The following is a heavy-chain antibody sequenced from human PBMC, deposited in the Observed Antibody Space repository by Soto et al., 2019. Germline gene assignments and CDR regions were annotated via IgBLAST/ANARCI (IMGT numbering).Heavy chain of an antibody. CDR3: ARAEDMAVEPAAIAWGPSLPSDYGMDV. D-gene: IGHD2-15*01. CDR2: ISYDGSNK. V-gene: IGHV3-30*03. Sequence: GGSLRLSCAASGFTFSSYGMHWVRQAPGKGVEWVAVISYDGSNKYYADSVKGRFTISRDNSKNTLYLQMNSLRAEDTAVYYCARAEDMAVEPAAIAWGPSLPSDYGMDVWGQGPTLPVSS. J-gene: IGHJ6*02. CDR1: GFTFSSYG.